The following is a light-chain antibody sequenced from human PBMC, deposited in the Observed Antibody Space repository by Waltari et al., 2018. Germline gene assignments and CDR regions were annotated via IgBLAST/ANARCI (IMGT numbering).Light chain of an antibody. Sequence: EIVMTQSPATLSVFPVERATLSCRASQSIRSNLAWYQHKPGQAPRLLIYGSSTRAPGIPARFSGSGSGREFTLIISSLKSEACTVYFFQQYDNGIGTFGQGTKVEIK. V-gene: IGKV3-15*01. CDR2: GSS. CDR1: QSIRSN. J-gene: IGKJ1*01. CDR3: QQYDNGIGT.